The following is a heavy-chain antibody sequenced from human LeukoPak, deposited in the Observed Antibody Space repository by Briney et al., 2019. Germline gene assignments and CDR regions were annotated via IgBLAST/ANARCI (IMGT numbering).Heavy chain of an antibody. CDR3: AKGGLVHPLHI. V-gene: IGHV3-20*04. Sequence: GGSLRLSCAASGFTFDDYGMSWVRQAPGKGLEWVSGINWNGGSTGYADSVKGRFTISRDNSKNTLYLQMNSLRAEDTAVYYCAKGGLVHPLHIWGQGTMVTVSS. CDR1: GFTFDDYG. CDR2: INWNGGST. D-gene: IGHD3/OR15-3a*01. J-gene: IGHJ3*02.